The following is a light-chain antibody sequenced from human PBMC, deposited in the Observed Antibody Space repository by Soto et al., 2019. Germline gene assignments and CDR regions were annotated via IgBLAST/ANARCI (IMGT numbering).Light chain of an antibody. CDR3: SSYTSSSTYV. CDR1: SSDVGAYNF. Sequence: QSALTQPASVSGSPGESITISCTGTSSDVGAYNFVSWYQQDPGKAPKLMIYDVSSRPSGVSNRFSGSKSGHTASLTTSGLQAEDEADYYCSSYTSSSTYVFGTGTKVTVL. V-gene: IGLV2-14*01. J-gene: IGLJ1*01. CDR2: DVS.